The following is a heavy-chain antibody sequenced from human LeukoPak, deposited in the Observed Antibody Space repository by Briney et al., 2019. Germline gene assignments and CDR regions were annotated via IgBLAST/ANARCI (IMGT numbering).Heavy chain of an antibody. CDR2: IIPIFGTA. Sequence: ASVKLSCTASGGTFSSYAISWVRQAPGQGNEWMGGIIPIFGTANYAKKFQGRVTITADESTSTAYMELSSLRSEDTAVYYCARGYSSGGRPTGYYGMDVWGQGTTVTASS. CDR3: ARGYSSGGRPTGYYGMDV. CDR1: GGTFSSYA. D-gene: IGHD6-19*01. V-gene: IGHV1-69*13. J-gene: IGHJ6*02.